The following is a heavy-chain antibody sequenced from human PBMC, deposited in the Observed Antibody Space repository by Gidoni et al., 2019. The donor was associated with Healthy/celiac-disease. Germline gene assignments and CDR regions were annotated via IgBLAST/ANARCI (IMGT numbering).Heavy chain of an antibody. CDR1: GSSLSNARMG. Sequence: QVTLKESGPVLVKPPETLTLTCTVPGSSLSNARMGVSWIRQPPGKALEWLAHIFSNDEKTYSTSLKSRLTISKDTSKSQVVLTMTNMDPVDTATYYCARLPFQGSSWYRGFDYWGQGTLVTVSS. CDR2: IFSNDEK. V-gene: IGHV2-26*01. D-gene: IGHD6-13*01. CDR3: ARLPFQGSSWYRGFDY. J-gene: IGHJ4*02.